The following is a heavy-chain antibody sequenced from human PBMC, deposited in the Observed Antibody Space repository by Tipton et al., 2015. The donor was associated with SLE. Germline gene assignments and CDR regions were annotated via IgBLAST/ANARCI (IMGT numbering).Heavy chain of an antibody. V-gene: IGHV4-38-2*02. CDR1: GGSISSYY. J-gene: IGHJ4*02. CDR3: ARAREHSEIWSGYYM. CDR2: IYHSGST. D-gene: IGHD3-3*01. Sequence: TLSLTCTVSGGSISSYYWGWIRQPPGKGLEWFGSIYHSGSTYYNPSLKSRVPISVDTSKNQFSLKVSSVTAGDTAVYYCARAREHSEIWSGYYMWGQGTLVTVSS.